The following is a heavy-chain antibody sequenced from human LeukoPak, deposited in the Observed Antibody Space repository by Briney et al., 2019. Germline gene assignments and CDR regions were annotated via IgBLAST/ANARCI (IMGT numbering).Heavy chain of an antibody. J-gene: IGHJ4*02. CDR3: ARVSGYCPDGVCRFDF. V-gene: IGHV4-34*12. CDR1: GGSLSGYF. Sequence: SETLSLTCAVYGGSLSGYFWSWIRPSPGKGLEWIGEIIHNGTTTYNPSLKSRVTISGDTSKNQFSLNLISVTAADTAVYYCARVSGYCPDGVCRFDFWGQGTLVTVSS. CDR2: IIHNGTT. D-gene: IGHD2-8*01.